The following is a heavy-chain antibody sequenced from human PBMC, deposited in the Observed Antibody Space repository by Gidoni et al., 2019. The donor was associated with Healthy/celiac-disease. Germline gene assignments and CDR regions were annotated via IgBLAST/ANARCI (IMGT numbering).Heavy chain of an antibody. J-gene: IGHJ4*02. Sequence: EVQLVESGGGLVQPGGSLRLSCAASGFTFSSYSMNWVRQAPGKGLEWVSYISSSSSIIYYADSVKGRFTISRDNAKNSLYLQMNSLRDEDTAVYYCARDGDWGSSQELDYWGQGTLVTVSS. CDR3: ARDGDWGSSQELDY. V-gene: IGHV3-48*02. CDR1: GFTFSSYS. CDR2: ISSSSSII. D-gene: IGHD7-27*01.